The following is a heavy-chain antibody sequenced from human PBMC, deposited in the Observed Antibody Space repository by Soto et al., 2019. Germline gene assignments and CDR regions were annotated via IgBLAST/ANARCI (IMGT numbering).Heavy chain of an antibody. V-gene: IGHV4-34*01. J-gene: IGHJ4*02. CDR1: GGSFSGYY. CDR3: ARVFTPNIAAAGTFDY. D-gene: IGHD6-13*01. CDR2: IYHSGST. Sequence: SETLSLTCAVYGGSFSGYYWSWIRQPPGKGLEWIGEIYHSGSTNYNPSLKSRVTISVDKSKNQFALKLSSVTAADTAVYYCARVFTPNIAAAGTFDYWGQGTLVTVSS.